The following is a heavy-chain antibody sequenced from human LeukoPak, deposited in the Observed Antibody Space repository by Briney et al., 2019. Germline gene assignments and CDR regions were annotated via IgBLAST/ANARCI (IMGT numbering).Heavy chain of an antibody. Sequence: ASVKVSCKASGYTFTSYGISWVRQAPGQGLEWMGWISAYNGNTNYAQKLQGRVTMTTDTSTSTAYMELRSLRSDDTAVYYCAKEVNLPTMVRGLLDFQHWGQGTLVTVSS. CDR2: ISAYNGNT. D-gene: IGHD3-10*01. J-gene: IGHJ1*01. V-gene: IGHV1-18*01. CDR1: GYTFTSYG. CDR3: AKEVNLPTMVRGLLDFQH.